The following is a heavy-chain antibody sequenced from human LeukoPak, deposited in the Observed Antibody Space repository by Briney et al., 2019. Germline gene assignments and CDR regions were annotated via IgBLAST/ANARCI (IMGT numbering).Heavy chain of an antibody. V-gene: IGHV4-38-2*02. J-gene: IGHJ4*02. CDR1: GDSISSGGYY. CDR2: IYHTGST. Sequence: PSETLSLTCTVSGDSISSGGYYWGWIRQPPGKGLEWIGYIYHTGSTDYNPSLKSRVTMSVDTSKNQFSLNLNSVTAADTAVYYCARLTGVGGSGWRIDYWGQGTLVTVSS. CDR3: ARLTGVGGSGWRIDY. D-gene: IGHD6-19*01.